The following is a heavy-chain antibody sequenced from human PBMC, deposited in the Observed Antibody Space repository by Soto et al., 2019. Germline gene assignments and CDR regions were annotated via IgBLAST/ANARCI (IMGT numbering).Heavy chain of an antibody. CDR3: AKDNCISTSCYRPYNWFDP. J-gene: IGHJ5*02. Sequence: QVQLVESGGGVVQPGRSLRLSCAASGFTFSSYGMHWVRQAPGKGLEWVAVIASGGSNKYCADSVKGRFPISRDNSKNTLYLQMNNLGTEDTAVYYCAKDNCISTSCYRPYNWFDPWGQGTLVTVSS. CDR1: GFTFSSYG. D-gene: IGHD2-2*01. CDR2: IASGGSNK. V-gene: IGHV3-30*18.